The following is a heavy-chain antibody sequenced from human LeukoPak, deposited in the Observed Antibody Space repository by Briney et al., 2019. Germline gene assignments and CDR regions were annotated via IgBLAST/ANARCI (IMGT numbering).Heavy chain of an antibody. CDR1: GNSFTGYW. J-gene: IGHJ4*02. D-gene: IGHD5-18*01. V-gene: IGHV5-10-1*01. CDR2: IDPSDSYT. CDR3: ARHRDTAMVTADY. Sequence: KAGESLRISCKGSGNSFTGYWISWVRQMPGKGLEWMGRIDPSDSYTNYSPSFQGHVTISGDKSVSTAYRQWTSLKASDTAMYYCARHRDTAMVTADYWGQGTLVTVSS.